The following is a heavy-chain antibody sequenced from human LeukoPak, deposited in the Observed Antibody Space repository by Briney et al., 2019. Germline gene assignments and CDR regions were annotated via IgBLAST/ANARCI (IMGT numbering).Heavy chain of an antibody. V-gene: IGHV1-69*01. Sequence: SVKVSCKASGGTFSSYAISWVRQAPGQGLEWMGGIIPIFGTANYAQKFQGRVTITADESTSTAYMELSSLRSEDTAVYYCARAIVVVPAAVYYYYYYMDVWGKGTTVTVSS. CDR3: ARAIVVVPAAVYYYYYYMDV. J-gene: IGHJ6*03. D-gene: IGHD2-2*01. CDR1: GGTFSSYA. CDR2: IIPIFGTA.